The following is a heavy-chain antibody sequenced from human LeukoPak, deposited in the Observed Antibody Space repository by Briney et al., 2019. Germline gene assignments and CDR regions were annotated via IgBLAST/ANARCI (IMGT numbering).Heavy chain of an antibody. Sequence: GASVKVSCKASGYTFTSYAMHWVRQAPGQRLEWMGWINAGNGNTKYSQRFQGRVTITRDTSASTAYMELSSLRSEDTAVYYCARGVDIVATPFGYWGQGTLVTVSS. D-gene: IGHD5-12*01. CDR2: INAGNGNT. CDR1: GYTFTSYA. V-gene: IGHV1-3*01. CDR3: ARGVDIVATPFGY. J-gene: IGHJ4*02.